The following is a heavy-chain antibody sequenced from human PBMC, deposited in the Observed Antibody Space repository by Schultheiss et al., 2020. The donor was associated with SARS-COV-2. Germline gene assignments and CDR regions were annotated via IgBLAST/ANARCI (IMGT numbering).Heavy chain of an antibody. CDR1: GFTFSDFW. CDR3: ARTNRAGQNLDY. Sequence: GGSLRLSCAASGFTFSDFWMSWVRQAPGKGLEWVANIKQDGTEKNYVDSVKGRFTISRDNSKNSMYLQMNSLISEDTAVYYCARTNRAGQNLDYWGQGTLVTAPQ. D-gene: IGHD1-14*01. CDR2: IKQDGTEK. J-gene: IGHJ4*02. V-gene: IGHV3-7*01.